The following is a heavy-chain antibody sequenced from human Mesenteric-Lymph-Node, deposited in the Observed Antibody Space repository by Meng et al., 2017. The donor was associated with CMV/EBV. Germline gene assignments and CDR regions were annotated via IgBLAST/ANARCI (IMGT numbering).Heavy chain of an antibody. J-gene: IGHJ4*02. CDR1: GYSISSGYY. CDR3: ARYINTGFYFDY. Sequence: GSLRLSCSVSGYSISSGYYWSWVRQSPGQGLEWVASVHHSGTTYYRPSLRSRVTISVDTSKNQFSLRLNYVTAADTAVYYCARYINTGFYFDYWGQGMLVTVSS. V-gene: IGHV4-38-2*02. D-gene: IGHD2-8*02. CDR2: VHHSGTT.